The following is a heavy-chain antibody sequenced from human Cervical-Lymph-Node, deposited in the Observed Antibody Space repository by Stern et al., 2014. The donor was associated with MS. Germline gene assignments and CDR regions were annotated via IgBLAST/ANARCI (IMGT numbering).Heavy chain of an antibody. V-gene: IGHV3-30-3*01. J-gene: IGHJ6*02. CDR3: ARANYDFWSGYPDFHYYGMDV. D-gene: IGHD3-3*01. Sequence: VQLVESGGGVVQPWRSLRLSCAASGFTFSSYAMHWVRQAPGQGLEWVAVISYGGSNKYYADSVKGRFTISRDNSKNTLYLQMNSLRAEDTAVYYCARANYDFWSGYPDFHYYGMDVWGQGTTVTVSS. CDR1: GFTFSSYA. CDR2: ISYGGSNK.